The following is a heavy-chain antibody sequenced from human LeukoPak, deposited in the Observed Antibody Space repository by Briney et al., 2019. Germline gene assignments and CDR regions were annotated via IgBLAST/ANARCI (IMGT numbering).Heavy chain of an antibody. J-gene: IGHJ6*02. D-gene: IGHD1-14*01. V-gene: IGHV3-23*01. CDR2: ISGSGGTT. CDR3: AKVSGGGLYYDGMDV. CDR1: GFTFNNYA. Sequence: GGSLRLSCSASGFTFNNYAMNWVRQAPGKGLEWVSVISGSGGTTYYADSVKGRFTIYRDSSKNTLYLKMNSMRAEDTAVYYCAKVSGGGLYYDGMDVWGQGTTVTVSS.